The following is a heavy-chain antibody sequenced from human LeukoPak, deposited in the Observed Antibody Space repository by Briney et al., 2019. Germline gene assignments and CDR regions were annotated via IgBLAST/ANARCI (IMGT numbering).Heavy chain of an antibody. V-gene: IGHV1-2*02. CDR3: ARADDYNRGYYFDY. CDR1: GYTFSTYY. J-gene: IGHJ4*02. CDR2: INPSSGGT. Sequence: GASVKVSCKASGYTFSTYYMHWVRQAPGQGLEWMGWINPSSGGTNYAQKFQGRVTMTRDTSISTAYMELNRLISDDTAVYYCARADDYNRGYYFDYWGQGTLVTVSS. D-gene: IGHD5-24*01.